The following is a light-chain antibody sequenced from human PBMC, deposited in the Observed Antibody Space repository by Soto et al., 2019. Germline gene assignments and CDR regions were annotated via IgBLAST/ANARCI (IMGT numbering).Light chain of an antibody. CDR3: ETWNSNTWV. J-gene: IGLJ3*02. V-gene: IGLV4-60*03. CDR2: LEGSGSY. CDR1: SVHISYI. Sequence: QAVVTQSSSASASLGSSVTLTCTLSSVHISYIIAWHQQQPGKAPRYLMKLEGSGSYNKGSGVPDRFSGSSSGADRYLTISTLQSEDEADYYCETWNSNTWVFGGGTKLTVL.